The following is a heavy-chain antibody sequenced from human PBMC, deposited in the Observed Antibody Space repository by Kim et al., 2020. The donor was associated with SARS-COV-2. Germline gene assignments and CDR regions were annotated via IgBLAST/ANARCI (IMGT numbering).Heavy chain of an antibody. V-gene: IGHV3-23*01. J-gene: IGHJ4*02. CDR2: T. CDR3: AKDSPWRTDY. Sequence: TYYADSVRSRVAMSRDNSENTLLLKMNRLRDEDTAVYDCAKDSPWRTDYWGQGTLVTVSS.